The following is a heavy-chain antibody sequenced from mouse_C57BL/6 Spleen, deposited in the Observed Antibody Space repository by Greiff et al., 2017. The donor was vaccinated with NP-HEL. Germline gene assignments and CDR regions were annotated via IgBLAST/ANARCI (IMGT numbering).Heavy chain of an antibody. D-gene: IGHD1-1*01. CDR3: ARGITTVVATNFDY. Sequence: EVQLQQSGPELVKPGDSVKISCKASGYSFTGYFMNWVMQSHGKSLEWIGRINPYNGDTFYNQKFKGKATLTVDKSSSTAHMELRSLTSEDSAVYYCARGITTVVATNFDYWGQGTTLTVSS. CDR1: GYSFTGYF. J-gene: IGHJ2*01. CDR2: INPYNGDT. V-gene: IGHV1-20*01.